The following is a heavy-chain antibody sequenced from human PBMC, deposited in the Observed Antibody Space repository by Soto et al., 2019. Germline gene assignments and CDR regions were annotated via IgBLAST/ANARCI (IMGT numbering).Heavy chain of an antibody. J-gene: IGHJ3*02. CDR2: IYYSGST. CDR3: ARQRCTNGVCYRDDAFDI. CDR1: GGSISSGDYY. D-gene: IGHD2-8*01. Sequence: QVQLQESGPGLVKPSQTLSLTCTVSGGSISSGDYYWSWIRQPPGKGLEWIGYIYYSGSTYYNPXXKSRVTISVDXXKXQXXLKLSSVTAADTAVYYCARQRCTNGVCYRDDAFDIWGQGTMVTVSS. V-gene: IGHV4-30-4*01.